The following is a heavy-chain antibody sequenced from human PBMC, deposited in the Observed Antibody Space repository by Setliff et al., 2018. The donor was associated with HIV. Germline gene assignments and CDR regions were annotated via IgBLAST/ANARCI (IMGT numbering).Heavy chain of an antibody. CDR2: ISPNFGHT. CDR3: ARLGSGWSDSYYYAMDI. D-gene: IGHD6-19*01. Sequence: ASVKVSCKASGYTFTTYGISWVRQAPGYGLEWMGWISPNFGHTNYAQNFLGRVTMTIDTSTSRAYMELRSLRSDDTAMYFCARLGSGWSDSYYYAMDIWGQGTTVTVSS. J-gene: IGHJ6*02. V-gene: IGHV1-18*01. CDR1: GYTFTTYG.